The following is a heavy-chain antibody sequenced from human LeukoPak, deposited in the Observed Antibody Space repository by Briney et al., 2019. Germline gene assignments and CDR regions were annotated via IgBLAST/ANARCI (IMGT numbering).Heavy chain of an antibody. J-gene: IGHJ4*02. CDR2: ISSSSSYI. CDR3: ARDFPNSRCFDD. Sequence: GGSLRLSCGASGFTFSDYWMNWVRQAPGKGLEWVSSISSSSSYIYYADSVKGRFTISRDNAKNSLYLQMNSLRAEDTAVYYCARDFPNSRCFDDWGQGTLVTVSS. D-gene: IGHD6-13*01. CDR1: GFTFSDYW. V-gene: IGHV3-21*01.